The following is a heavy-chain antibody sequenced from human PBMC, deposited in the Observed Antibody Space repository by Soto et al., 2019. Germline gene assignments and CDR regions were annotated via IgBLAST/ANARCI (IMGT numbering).Heavy chain of an antibody. CDR2: ISGSSSYI. D-gene: IGHD2-15*01. V-gene: IGHV3-21*01. J-gene: IGHJ1*01. Sequence: GGSLRLSCAASGFTFSSCSMNWVRQAPGKGLEWVSSISGSSSYIYYADSVKGRFTISRDNAKNSLYLQMNSLRAEDTAVYYCASSRPRYCSGGSCYAEYFQHWGQGTLVTVS. CDR1: GFTFSSCS. CDR3: ASSRPRYCSGGSCYAEYFQH.